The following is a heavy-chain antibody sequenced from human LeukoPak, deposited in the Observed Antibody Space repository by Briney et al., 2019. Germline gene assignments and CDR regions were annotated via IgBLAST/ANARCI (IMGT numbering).Heavy chain of an antibody. CDR1: GYTFTTYG. D-gene: IGHD2-2*01. V-gene: IGHV1-18*01. Sequence: ASVKVSCKASGYTFTTYGISWVRQAPGQGLEWMGWISANNGNTRYAQKTQGRVSMTTDTSTSTAYMELRSLRSDDTAVYYCAREGLGYCISTSCSAFDYWGRGTLVTVSS. CDR3: AREGLGYCISTSCSAFDY. CDR2: ISANNGNT. J-gene: IGHJ4*02.